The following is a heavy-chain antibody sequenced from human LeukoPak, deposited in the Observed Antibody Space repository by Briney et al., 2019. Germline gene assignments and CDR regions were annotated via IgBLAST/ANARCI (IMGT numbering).Heavy chain of an antibody. D-gene: IGHD5-18*01. CDR2: IIPVLNIT. Sequence: ASVKVSCKTSGGTFSSSAITWVRQAPGQGLEWMGRIIPVLNITTYAQKFQGSVTITADTSTSTVYMELSSLRSQETAVYYCARDQGLTAPPPYGLDVWGQGTTVIVSS. J-gene: IGHJ6*02. CDR3: ARDQGLTAPPPYGLDV. V-gene: IGHV1-69*04. CDR1: GGTFSSSA.